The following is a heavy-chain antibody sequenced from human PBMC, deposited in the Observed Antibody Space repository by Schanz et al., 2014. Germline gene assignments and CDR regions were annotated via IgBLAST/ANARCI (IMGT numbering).Heavy chain of an antibody. CDR2: VTWDGGYT. D-gene: IGHD5-12*01. CDR3: AKNRAGGYESFLDS. V-gene: IGHV3-43*01. Sequence: VQLVESGGGVVQPGGSLRLSCAGSGFTFDDYTMHRVRQPPGKGLEWVSLVTWDGGYTYYADSVKGRFTISRDNSKNSLYLQMDSLRSEDTALYYCAKNRAGGYESFLDSWGQGTLVNDSS. J-gene: IGHJ4*02. CDR1: GFTFDDYT.